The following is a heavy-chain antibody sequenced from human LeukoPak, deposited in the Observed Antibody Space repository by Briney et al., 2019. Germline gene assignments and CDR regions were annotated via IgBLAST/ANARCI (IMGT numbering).Heavy chain of an antibody. CDR2: IYYSGST. Sequence: SETLSLTCTVSGGSISSSSYYWGWIRQPPGKGLEWIGSIYYSGSTYYNPSLKSRVTISVDTSKNQFSLKLSSVTAADTAVYYCARQDGDYVGDYWGQGTLVTVSS. CDR1: GGSISSSSYY. J-gene: IGHJ4*02. CDR3: ARQDGDYVGDY. D-gene: IGHD4-17*01. V-gene: IGHV4-39*01.